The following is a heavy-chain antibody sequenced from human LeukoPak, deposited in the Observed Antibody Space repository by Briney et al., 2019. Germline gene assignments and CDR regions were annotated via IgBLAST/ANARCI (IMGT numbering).Heavy chain of an antibody. V-gene: IGHV4-59*12. D-gene: IGHD1-26*01. Sequence: PSETLSLTCTVSGGSISSYYWSWIRQPPGKGLEWIGYIYYSGSTNYNPSLKSRVTISVDTSKNQFSLKLSSVTAADTAVYYCAREAVLSSGLIVGAHSDAFDIWGQGTMVTVSS. CDR2: IYYSGST. J-gene: IGHJ3*02. CDR1: GGSISSYY. CDR3: AREAVLSSGLIVGAHSDAFDI.